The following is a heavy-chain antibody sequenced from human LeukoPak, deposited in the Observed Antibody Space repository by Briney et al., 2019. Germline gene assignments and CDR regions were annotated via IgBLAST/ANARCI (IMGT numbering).Heavy chain of an antibody. J-gene: IGHJ5*02. CDR2: ISPYNGNT. D-gene: IGHD6-19*01. CDR3: TRGGSSGPEGWFDP. Sequence: GASVKVSCKASGYTFMNYGITWVRQAPGQGLEWMGWISPYNGNTRYAQKVQGRVTMTTDTSTSTAYMELRSLRSDDTAVYYCTRGGSSGPEGWFDPWAQGTLVTVSS. V-gene: IGHV1-18*01. CDR1: GYTFMNYG.